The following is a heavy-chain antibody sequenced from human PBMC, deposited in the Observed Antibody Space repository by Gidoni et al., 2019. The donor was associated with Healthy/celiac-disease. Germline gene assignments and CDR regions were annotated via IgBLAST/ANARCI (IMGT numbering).Heavy chain of an antibody. CDR3: ARGYCSSTSCYIYYYYGMDV. V-gene: IGHV3-11*05. J-gene: IGHJ6*02. Sequence: QVQLVESGGGLVKPGGSLRLSCAASGFTFSDYYMIWIRQAPGKGLEWVSYISSSSSYTNYADSVKGRFTISRDNAKNSLYLQMNSLRAEDTAVYYCARGYCSSTSCYIYYYYGMDVWGQGTTVTVSS. D-gene: IGHD2-2*02. CDR1: GFTFSDYY. CDR2: ISSSSSYT.